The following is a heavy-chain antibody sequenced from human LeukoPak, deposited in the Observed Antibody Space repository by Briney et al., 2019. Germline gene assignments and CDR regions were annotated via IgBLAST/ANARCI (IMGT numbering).Heavy chain of an antibody. J-gene: IGHJ4*02. CDR1: GYTFTIYG. D-gene: IGHD3-22*01. CDR3: ARVFHDSSGYYPYYFDY. Sequence: ASVKVSCKASGYTFTIYGISWVRQAPGQGLEWMGWISAYNGNTNYAQKLQGRLAMTTDTTTSTAYMELRSLRSDDTAVYYCARVFHDSSGYYPYYFDYWGQGTLVPVSS. V-gene: IGHV1-18*01. CDR2: ISAYNGNT.